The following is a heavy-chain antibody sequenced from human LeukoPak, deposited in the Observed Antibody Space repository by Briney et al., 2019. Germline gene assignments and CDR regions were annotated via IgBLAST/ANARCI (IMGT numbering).Heavy chain of an antibody. CDR2: IGTAGDT. D-gene: IGHD4-17*01. CDR1: GFTFSSYD. V-gene: IGHV3-13*01. CDR3: ARDRGDYGLDP. J-gene: IGHJ5*02. Sequence: PGGSLRLSCAASGFTFSSYDMHWVRQATGKGLEWVSAIGTAGDTYYPGSVKGRFTISRENAKNSLYLQMNSLRAEDTAVYYCARDRGDYGLDPWGQGTLVTVSS.